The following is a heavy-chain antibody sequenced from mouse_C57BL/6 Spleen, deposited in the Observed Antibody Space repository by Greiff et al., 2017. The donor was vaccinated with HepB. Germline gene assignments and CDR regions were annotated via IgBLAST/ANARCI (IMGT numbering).Heavy chain of an antibody. CDR2: IWRGGST. CDR1: GFSLTSYG. V-gene: IGHV2-5*01. J-gene: IGHJ4*01. D-gene: IGHD2-2*01. Sequence: VPRVESGPGLVQPSQSLSITCTVSGFSLTSYGVHWVRQSPGKGLEWLGVIWRGGSTDYNAAFMSRLSITKDNSKSQVFFKMNSLQADDTAIYYCAKKDGYGTGDAMDYWGQGTSVTVSS. CDR3: AKKDGYGTGDAMDY.